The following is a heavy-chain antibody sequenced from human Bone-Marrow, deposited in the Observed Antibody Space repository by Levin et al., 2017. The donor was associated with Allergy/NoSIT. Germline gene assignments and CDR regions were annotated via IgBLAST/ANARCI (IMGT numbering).Heavy chain of an antibody. Sequence: SQTLSLTCTVSGVSISTSTYYWGWVRQPPGRGLEWIGSISYSGSTYYNPTLKSRVTISVDTSKNQFSLRLSSVTAADTAVYYCAREGSGSDNGDYWGQGTLVTVSS. D-gene: IGHD1-26*01. J-gene: IGHJ4*02. CDR3: AREGSGSDNGDY. CDR1: GVSISTSTYY. V-gene: IGHV4-39*07. CDR2: ISYSGST.